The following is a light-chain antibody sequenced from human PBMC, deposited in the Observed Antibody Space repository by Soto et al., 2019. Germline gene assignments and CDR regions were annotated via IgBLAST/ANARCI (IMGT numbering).Light chain of an antibody. V-gene: IGLV4-69*01. CDR1: SGHTNYA. J-gene: IGLJ3*02. Sequence: QSVLSQSPSASASLGASVKLTCTLDSGHTNYAIAWHQQRPEKGPRYLIRLNSDGSHTKGDGIPDRFSGSSSGAERYLTISSLQSEDEADYYCQTWDTGIRVFGGGTKLTVL. CDR3: QTWDTGIRV. CDR2: LNSDGSH.